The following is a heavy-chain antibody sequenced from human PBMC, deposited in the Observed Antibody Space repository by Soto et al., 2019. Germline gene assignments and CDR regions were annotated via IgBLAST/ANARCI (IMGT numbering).Heavy chain of an antibody. V-gene: IGHV4-39*01. J-gene: IGHJ5*02. CDR2: IYYSGST. CDR1: GGSISSSSYY. Sequence: QLQLQESGPGLVKPSETLSLTCTVSGGSISSSSYYWGWIRQPPGKGLEWIGSIYYSGSTYYNPSLKSRFTISVDTSKNQFSLKLSSVTAADTAVYYCARHRIAAAVAYNWFDPWGQGTPVTVSS. CDR3: ARHRIAAAVAYNWFDP. D-gene: IGHD6-13*01.